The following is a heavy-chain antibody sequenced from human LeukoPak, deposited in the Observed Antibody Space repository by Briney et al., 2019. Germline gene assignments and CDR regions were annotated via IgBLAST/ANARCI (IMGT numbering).Heavy chain of an antibody. CDR3: ARDADSSSWYRIY. CDR1: GGSISSGYY. D-gene: IGHD6-13*01. J-gene: IGHJ4*02. V-gene: IGHV4-38-2*02. Sequence: SETLSLTCTVSGGSISSGYYWGWIRQPPGKGLEWIGSIYHSGSTYYNPSLKSRVTISVDTSKNQFSLKLSSVTAADTAVYYCARDADSSSWYRIYWGQGTLVTVSS. CDR2: IYHSGST.